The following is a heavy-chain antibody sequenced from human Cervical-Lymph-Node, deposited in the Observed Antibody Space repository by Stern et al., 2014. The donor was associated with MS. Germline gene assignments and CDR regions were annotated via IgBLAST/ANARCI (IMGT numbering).Heavy chain of an antibody. J-gene: IGHJ3*02. CDR2: IYHSGST. CDR1: GGSISSSNW. Sequence: VQLVESGPGLVKPSGALSLTCAVSGGSISSSNWCRWVRQPPGKGLEWXGEIYHSGSTNYNPSLKSRVTISVDKSKNQFSLKLSSVTAADTAVYYCAREGYSSSYDAFDIWGQGTMVTVSS. D-gene: IGHD6-6*01. V-gene: IGHV4-4*02. CDR3: AREGYSSSYDAFDI.